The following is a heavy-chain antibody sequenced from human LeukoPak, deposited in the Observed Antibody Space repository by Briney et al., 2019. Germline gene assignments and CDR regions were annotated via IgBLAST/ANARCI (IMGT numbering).Heavy chain of an antibody. D-gene: IGHD3-10*01. CDR3: TAASEVLLWFGDVNFDH. J-gene: IGHJ4*02. V-gene: IGHV3-15*01. CDR2: IKRKSDGGTT. Sequence: KAGGSLRLSCAASGINFNKIWMSWVRQAPGKGLEWVGRIKRKSDGGTTDYAAPVKGRFTISRDDSRNTLYLQMNSLKTEDTAVYYCTAASEVLLWFGDVNFDHWGQGTLVTVSS. CDR1: GINFNKIW.